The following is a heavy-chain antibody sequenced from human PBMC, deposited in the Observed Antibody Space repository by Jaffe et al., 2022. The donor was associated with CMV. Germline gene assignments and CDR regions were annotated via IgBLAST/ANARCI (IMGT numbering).Heavy chain of an antibody. J-gene: IGHJ4*02. Sequence: QVQLVQSGAEVKKPGASVKVSCKASGYTFTSYYMHWVRQAPGQGLEWMGIINPSGGSTSYAQKFQGRVTMTRDTSTSTVYMELSSLRSEDTAVYYCARTLADYYDSSGYYFVYWGQGTLVTVSS. D-gene: IGHD3-22*01. CDR1: GYTFTSYY. V-gene: IGHV1-46*01. CDR2: INPSGGST. CDR3: ARTLADYYDSSGYYFVY.